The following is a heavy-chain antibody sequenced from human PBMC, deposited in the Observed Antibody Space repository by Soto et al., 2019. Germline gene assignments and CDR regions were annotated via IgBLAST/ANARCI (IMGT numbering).Heavy chain of an antibody. V-gene: IGHV1-18*01. CDR2: ISAYNGNT. D-gene: IGHD3-22*01. CDR3: ARADTMIVVVDPSLDY. Sequence: ASVKVSCKASGYTFTSYGISWVRQAPGQGLEWMGWISAYNGNTNYAQKLRGRVTMTTDTSTSTAYMELRSLRSDDTAVYYCARADTMIVVVDPSLDYWGQGTLVTVSS. CDR1: GYTFTSYG. J-gene: IGHJ4*02.